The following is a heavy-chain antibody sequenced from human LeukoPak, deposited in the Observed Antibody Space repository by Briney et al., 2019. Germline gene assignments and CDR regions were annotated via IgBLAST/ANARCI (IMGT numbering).Heavy chain of an antibody. J-gene: IGHJ4*02. CDR2: IYHSGST. D-gene: IGHD6-25*01. V-gene: IGHV4-38-2*02. Sequence: SETLSLTCTVSGYSISSGYYWGWIRQPPGKGLEWIGSIYHSGSTYYNPSLKSRVTISVDTSKNQFSLNLSSVTAADTAVYYCAESGRYYFDYWGQGTLVTVSS. CDR1: GYSISSGYY. CDR3: AESGRYYFDY.